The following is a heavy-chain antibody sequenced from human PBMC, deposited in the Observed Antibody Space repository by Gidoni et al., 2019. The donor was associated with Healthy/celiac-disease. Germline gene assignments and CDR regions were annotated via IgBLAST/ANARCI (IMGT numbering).Heavy chain of an antibody. J-gene: IGHJ4*02. CDR3: ARDLGGIAAAGNFDY. V-gene: IGHV3-30-3*01. CDR2: ISYDGSNK. Sequence: QVQLVESGGGVVQPGRSLRRSCAASGFPVSSYALHWVRQAPGTGLEWVAVISYDGSNKYYADSVKGRFTISRDNSTNTLYLQMNSLRADDTAVYYCARDLGGIAAAGNFDYWGQGTLVTVSS. CDR1: GFPVSSYA. D-gene: IGHD6-13*01.